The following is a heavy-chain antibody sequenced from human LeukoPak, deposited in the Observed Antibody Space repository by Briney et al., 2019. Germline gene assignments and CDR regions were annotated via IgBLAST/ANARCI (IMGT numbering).Heavy chain of an antibody. Sequence: GGSLRLSCAASGFTFSSYAMSWVRQAPGKGLEWVSAISGSGGSTYYADSVKGRFTISRDNSKYTLYLQMNSLRAEDTAVYYWAKDGGSEVVRGVIWDYFDYWGQGTLVTVSS. CDR3: AKDGGSEVVRGVIWDYFDY. CDR2: ISGSGGST. CDR1: GFTFSSYA. V-gene: IGHV3-23*01. J-gene: IGHJ4*02. D-gene: IGHD3-10*01.